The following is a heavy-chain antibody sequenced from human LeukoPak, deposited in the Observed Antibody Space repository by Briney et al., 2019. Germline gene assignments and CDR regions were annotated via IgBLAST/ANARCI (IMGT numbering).Heavy chain of an antibody. J-gene: IGHJ4*02. CDR2: ISGYNGNT. CDR1: GYTFSSYG. D-gene: IGHD5-12*01. V-gene: IGHV1-18*01. CDR3: ARSSLGTITAGPFDY. Sequence: ASVTVSCKASGYTFSSYGIAWVRQAPGQGLEWMGWISGYNGNTNYAQKLQGRVSITTDTSKTTAYMELRSLTSDDTALYYCARSSLGTITAGPFDYWGQGTLVTVSS.